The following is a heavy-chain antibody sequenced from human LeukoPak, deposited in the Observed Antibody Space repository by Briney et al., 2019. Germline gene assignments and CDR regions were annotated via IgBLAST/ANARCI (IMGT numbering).Heavy chain of an antibody. CDR1: AFTFSSYA. Sequence: GGSLRLSCAASAFTFSSYAMNWVRQAPEKGLEWVSSISESGGTTDYADSVKGRFTISRDNSKNTLYLQMNSLRAEDTAVYYCARQWLINGWGQGILVTVSS. D-gene: IGHD6-19*01. CDR3: ARQWLING. CDR2: ISESGGTT. J-gene: IGHJ4*02. V-gene: IGHV3-23*01.